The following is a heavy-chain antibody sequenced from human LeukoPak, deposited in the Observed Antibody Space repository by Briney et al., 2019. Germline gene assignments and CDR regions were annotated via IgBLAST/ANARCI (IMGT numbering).Heavy chain of an antibody. J-gene: IGHJ5*02. CDR1: GGSISSSNW. V-gene: IGHV4-4*02. CDR3: ARGLVVPSPCFDP. CDR2: IYHSGST. Sequence: RTSGTLSLTCAVSGGSISSSNWWSWVRQPPGKGLEWIGEIYHSGSTNYNPSLKSRVTISVDKSKNQFSLKLSSVTAADTAVYYCARGLVVPSPCFDPWGQGTLVTVSS. D-gene: IGHD2-2*01.